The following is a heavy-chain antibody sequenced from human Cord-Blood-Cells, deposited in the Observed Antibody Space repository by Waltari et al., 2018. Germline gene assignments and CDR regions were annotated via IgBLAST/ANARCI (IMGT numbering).Heavy chain of an antibody. CDR1: GGSISSGSYY. Sequence: QVQLQESGPGLVKPSQTLSLTCTVSGGSISSGSYYWSWIRQPAGKGLEWIGYVYTSGSTNANPSLKSRVTISVDTSKNQFSLKLSSVTAADTAVYYCARDSHGVATGGTYYYYGMDVWGQGTTVTVSS. J-gene: IGHJ6*02. CDR2: VYTSGST. CDR3: ARDSHGVATGGTYYYYGMDV. D-gene: IGHD5-12*01. V-gene: IGHV4-61*09.